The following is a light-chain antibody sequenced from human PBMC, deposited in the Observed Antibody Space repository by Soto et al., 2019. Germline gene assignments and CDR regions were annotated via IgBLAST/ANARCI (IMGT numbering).Light chain of an antibody. J-gene: IGKJ1*01. CDR3: LHRSNWPT. Sequence: ETLLTQSPSTLSLSPGESATLSCRASHSLDSYLAWYQKKPGQAPRLLIYDTSNRASGIPARLSGSGSGTDFTLTISSLEPEDYAVYYCLHRSNWPTFGQGTKVDIK. CDR1: HSLDSY. V-gene: IGKV3-11*01. CDR2: DTS.